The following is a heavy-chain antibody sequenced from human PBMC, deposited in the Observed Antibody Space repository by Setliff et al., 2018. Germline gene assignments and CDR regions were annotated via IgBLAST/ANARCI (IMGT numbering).Heavy chain of an antibody. D-gene: IGHD1-26*01. Sequence: GGSLRLSCAASGFTFSIYWMHWVRQVPGKGLEWVSRINIDGRSINYADPVRGRFTISRDNAKNTVYLQMNSLRGDDTAVYHCARDLVGATADFWGRGTLVTVSS. V-gene: IGHV3-74*01. CDR1: GFTFSIYW. CDR3: ARDLVGATADF. J-gene: IGHJ4*02. CDR2: INIDGRSI.